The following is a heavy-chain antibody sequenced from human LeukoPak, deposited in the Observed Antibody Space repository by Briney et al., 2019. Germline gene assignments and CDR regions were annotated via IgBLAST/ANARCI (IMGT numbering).Heavy chain of an antibody. CDR2: ISGSGGST. V-gene: IGHV3-23*01. Sequence: GGSLRLSCAASGFTFSSYAMSWVRQAPGKGLEWVSAISGSGGSTYYADSVKGRFTISRDNSKNTLYLQMNSLRAKDTAVYYCAKFITRQVPAASDYWGQGTLVTVSS. J-gene: IGHJ4*02. CDR1: GFTFSSYA. CDR3: AKFITRQVPAASDY. D-gene: IGHD2-2*01.